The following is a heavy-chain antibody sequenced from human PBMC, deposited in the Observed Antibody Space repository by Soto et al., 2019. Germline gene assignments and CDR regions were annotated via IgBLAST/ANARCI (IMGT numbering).Heavy chain of an antibody. D-gene: IGHD3-22*01. CDR3: ARYPKSYYYDILAFDI. V-gene: IGHV3-48*01. Sequence: PGGSLRLSCAASGFTFSSYSMNWVRQAPGKGLEWVSYISSSSSTIYYADSVKGRFTISRDNAKNSLYLQMNSLRAEDTAVYYCARYPKSYYYDILAFDIWGQGSFVTGSS. CDR2: ISSSSSTI. J-gene: IGHJ3*02. CDR1: GFTFSSYS.